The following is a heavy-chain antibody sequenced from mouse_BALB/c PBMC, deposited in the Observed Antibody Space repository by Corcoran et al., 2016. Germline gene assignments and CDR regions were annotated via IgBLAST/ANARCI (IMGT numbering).Heavy chain of an antibody. CDR3: ATHPGGSARFAY. CDR2: INPNNGGT. Sequence: ELQLQQSGPELVKPGASVRISCTTSGYTFTQYTMHWVKQSHGKSLEWIGGINPNNGGTSYNQKFKGKATLTVDKSSSTAYMELRSLTSEGSAVYYCATHPGGSARFAYWGQGTLVTVSA. CDR1: GYTFTQYT. V-gene: IGHV1-18*01. J-gene: IGHJ3*01.